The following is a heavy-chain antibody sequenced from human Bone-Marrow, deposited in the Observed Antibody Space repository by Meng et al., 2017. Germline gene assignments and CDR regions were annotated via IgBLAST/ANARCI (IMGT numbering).Heavy chain of an antibody. J-gene: IGHJ4*02. Sequence: GGSLRLSCAASGFYFSNAWMSWVRQAPGKGLEWVSSISGDSTYYADSGKGRFTISRDNSKNTLYLQMNSLRAEDTAVYYCARGKSGYCSSPTCYALYYFDYWGQGSLVTVSS. D-gene: IGHD2-2*01. V-gene: IGHV3-38-3*01. CDR2: ISGDST. CDR1: GFYFSNAW. CDR3: ARGKSGYCSSPTCYALYYFDY.